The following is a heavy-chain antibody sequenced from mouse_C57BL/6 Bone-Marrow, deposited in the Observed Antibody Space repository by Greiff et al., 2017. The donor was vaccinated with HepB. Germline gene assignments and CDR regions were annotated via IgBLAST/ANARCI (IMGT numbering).Heavy chain of an antibody. CDR2: IDPSDSYT. J-gene: IGHJ2*01. V-gene: IGHV1-69*01. CDR1: GYTFTSYW. D-gene: IGHD1-1*01. CDR3: AREGLCGSSSWDFDY. Sequence: QVQLQQSGAELVMPGASVKLSCKASGYTFTSYWMHWVKQRPGQGLEWIGEIDPSDSYTNYNQKFKGKSTLTVDKSSSTAYMQLSSLTSEDSAVYYCAREGLCGSSSWDFDYGGRGTTLTVTA.